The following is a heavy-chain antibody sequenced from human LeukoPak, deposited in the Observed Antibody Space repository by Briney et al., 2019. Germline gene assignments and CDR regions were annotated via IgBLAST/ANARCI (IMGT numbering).Heavy chain of an antibody. V-gene: IGHV4-30-4*01. CDR3: AIAPLTTATSDYFDL. D-gene: IGHD4-17*01. CDR1: GGSISTNDYF. Sequence: PSETLPLTCTVSGGSISTNDYFWSWIRQSPEKGLEWIGYIHYSGITKSDPSLESRLTLSVDTSKNQLSLRLTSVTAADTAVYYCAIAPLTTATSDYFDLWGLGTLVTVSS. J-gene: IGHJ4*02. CDR2: IHYSGIT.